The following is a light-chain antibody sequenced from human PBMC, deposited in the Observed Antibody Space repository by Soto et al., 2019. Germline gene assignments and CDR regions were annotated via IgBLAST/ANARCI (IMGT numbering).Light chain of an antibody. Sequence: DIQMTQSPSSVSASVGDRVTITCRASQGISSWLAWYQQKPGKAPKLLIYAASSLQSGVPSRFTGGGSGKDFTPPISSLQREDFANYYCQQPNSFPRTFGQGTKVEIK. V-gene: IGKV1-12*01. CDR1: QGISSW. CDR3: QQPNSFPRT. CDR2: AAS. J-gene: IGKJ1*01.